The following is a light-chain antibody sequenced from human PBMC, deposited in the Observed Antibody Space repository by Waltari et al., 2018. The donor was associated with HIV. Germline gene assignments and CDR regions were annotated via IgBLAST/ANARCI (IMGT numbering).Light chain of an antibody. CDR1: SSDVGGYNY. CDR2: EVS. V-gene: IGLV2-14*01. Sequence: QSALTQPASVSGSPGQSITISCTGTSSDVGGYNYVSWYQHHPGKAPKLMIYEVSNRPSGVSNRFSGSKSGNTASLTISGLQAGDEADYYCSSYTSSSTLYVFGTGTKVTVL. J-gene: IGLJ1*01. CDR3: SSYTSSSTLYV.